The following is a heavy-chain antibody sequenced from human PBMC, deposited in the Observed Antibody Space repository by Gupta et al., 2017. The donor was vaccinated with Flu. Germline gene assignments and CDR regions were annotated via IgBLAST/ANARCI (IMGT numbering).Heavy chain of an antibody. CDR2: INSREIT. CDR1: GFNFRSYE. Sequence: EVQLVESGGGFVPPGGSLRVSSPASGFNFRSYEMSWVRQAPGRGLEWISVINSREITYYTDPVRGRFTISRDNANNSLYLQRSSLRDEDTAVYYCARGHWDNWGQGTLVTVSS. J-gene: IGHJ4*02. CDR3: ARGHWDN. V-gene: IGHV3-48*03.